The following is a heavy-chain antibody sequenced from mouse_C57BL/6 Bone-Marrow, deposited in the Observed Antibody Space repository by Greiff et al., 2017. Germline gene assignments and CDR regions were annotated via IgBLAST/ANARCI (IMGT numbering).Heavy chain of an antibody. Sequence: VMLVESGPGLVAPSQSLSITCTVSGFSLTSYAISWVRQPPGKGLEWLGVIWTGGGTNYNSALKSRLSISKDNSKSQVFLKMNRLQTDDTARYYCARGGTGVATGDLDYWGQGTTLTVSS. CDR3: ARGGTGVATGDLDY. CDR1: GFSLTSYA. D-gene: IGHD1-1*01. J-gene: IGHJ2*01. CDR2: IWTGGGT. V-gene: IGHV2-9-1*01.